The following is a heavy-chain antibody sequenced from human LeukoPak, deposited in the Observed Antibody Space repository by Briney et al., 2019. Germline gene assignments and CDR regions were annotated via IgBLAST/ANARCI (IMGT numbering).Heavy chain of an antibody. V-gene: IGHV3-7*01. CDR1: GFTFSSYW. D-gene: IGHD3-3*01. J-gene: IGHJ3*02. CDR2: IKQDGSEK. Sequence: GGSLRLSCAASGFTFSSYWMSWVRQAPGKGLEGVANIKQDGSEKYYVDSVKGRFTISRDNAKNSLYLQMNSLRAEDTAVYYCARDPELRFLEEGAFDIWGQGTMVTVSS. CDR3: ARDPELRFLEEGAFDI.